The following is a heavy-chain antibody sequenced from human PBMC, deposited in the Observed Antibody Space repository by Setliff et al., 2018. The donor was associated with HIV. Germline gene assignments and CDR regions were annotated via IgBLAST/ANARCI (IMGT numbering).Heavy chain of an antibody. CDR3: ARHQVIPTVIGAFDI. CDR1: GGSISGYY. CDR2: LYYGGST. Sequence: SETLSLTCTVSGGSISGYYWSWIRQPPGKGLEWIGSLYYGGSTYYNPSLKSRVTISVDTSKNHFSLKLSSVTAADTAVYYCARHQVIPTVIGAFDIWGQGTVVTVSS. D-gene: IGHD3-16*02. J-gene: IGHJ3*02. V-gene: IGHV4-59*05.